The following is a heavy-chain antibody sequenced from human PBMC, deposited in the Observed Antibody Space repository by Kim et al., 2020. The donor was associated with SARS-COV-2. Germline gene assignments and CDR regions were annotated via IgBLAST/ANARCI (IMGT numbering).Heavy chain of an antibody. V-gene: IGHV1-8*01. CDR2: MNPNSGNT. J-gene: IGHJ5*02. CDR3: ARVRGRWGARPGNWFDP. D-gene: IGHD6-6*01. CDR1: GYTFTSYD. Sequence: ASVKVSCKASGYTFTSYDINWVRQATGQGLEWMGWMNPNSGNTGYAQKFQGRVTMTRNTSISTAYMELSSLRSEDTAVYYCARVRGRWGARPGNWFDPWGQGTLVTVSS.